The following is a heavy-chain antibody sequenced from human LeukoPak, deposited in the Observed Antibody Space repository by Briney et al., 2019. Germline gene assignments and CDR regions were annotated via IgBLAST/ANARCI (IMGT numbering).Heavy chain of an antibody. J-gene: IGHJ5*02. CDR2: INPKTGGT. D-gene: IGHD2-21*01. V-gene: IGHV1-2*02. CDR1: GYTFTDYY. CDR3: ARADRLHGGPYLIGP. Sequence: ASVKVSCKTSGYTFTDYYTHWVRQAPGQGLEWMGWINPKTGGTSSAQKFQGRVTMRRDTANTTVYMEVSWLTSDDTAIYYCARADRLHGGPYLIGPWGQGTLVTVSS.